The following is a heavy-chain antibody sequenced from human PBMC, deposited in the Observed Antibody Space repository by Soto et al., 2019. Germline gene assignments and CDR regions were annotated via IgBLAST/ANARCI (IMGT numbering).Heavy chain of an antibody. CDR3: AREYGGNSGTFDY. J-gene: IGHJ4*02. CDR2: INHSGST. V-gene: IGHV4-34*01. CDR1: GGSFSGYY. Sequence: LSLTCAVYGGSFSGYYWSWIRQPPGKGLEWIGEINHSGSTNYNPSLKSRVTISVDTSKNQFSLKLSSVTAADTAVYYCAREYGGNSGTFDYWGQGTLVTV. D-gene: IGHD2-21*02.